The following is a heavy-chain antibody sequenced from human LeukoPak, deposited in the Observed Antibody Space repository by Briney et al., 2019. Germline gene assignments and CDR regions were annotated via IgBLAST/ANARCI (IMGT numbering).Heavy chain of an antibody. CDR1: GGSISSGGYS. J-gene: IGHJ5*02. V-gene: IGHV4-30-2*02. CDR2: IYHSGST. D-gene: IGHD3-3*01. Sequence: SQTLSLTCAVSGGSISSGGYSWSWIRQPPGKGLEWIGYIYHSGSTYYNPSLKSRVTISVDRSKNQFSLKLSSVTAADTAVYYCAGQKYDFWSGYYQDWFDPWGQGTLVTVSS. CDR3: AGQKYDFWSGYYQDWFDP.